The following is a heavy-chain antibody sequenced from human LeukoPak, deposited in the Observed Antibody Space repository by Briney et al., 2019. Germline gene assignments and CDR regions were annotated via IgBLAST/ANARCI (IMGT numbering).Heavy chain of an antibody. V-gene: IGHV4-59*13. CDR1: GGSINNYY. Sequence: PSETLSLTCTVSGGSINNYYWRWIRQPPGKGLEWIGYISDSGSTNYNPSLKSRVTISVDRSKNQFSLELTPVTAADTAVYYCARGYSSTWLFFDYWGQGTLVTVSS. CDR2: ISDSGST. CDR3: ARGYSSTWLFFDY. J-gene: IGHJ4*02. D-gene: IGHD6-13*01.